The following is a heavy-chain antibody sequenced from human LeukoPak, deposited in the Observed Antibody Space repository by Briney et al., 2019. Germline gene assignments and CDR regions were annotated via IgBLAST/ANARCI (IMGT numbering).Heavy chain of an antibody. Sequence: GGSLRLSCAASGFTFSSYDIHWVRQATGKGLEWVSVIGTAGEIYYPGSVKGRFTISRENAKNSLYLQMNSLRAGDTAVYYCARAAYSSTWYSRYFDLWGRGTLVTVSS. CDR2: IGTAGEI. J-gene: IGHJ2*01. V-gene: IGHV3-13*01. D-gene: IGHD6-13*01. CDR3: ARAAYSSTWYSRYFDL. CDR1: GFTFSSYD.